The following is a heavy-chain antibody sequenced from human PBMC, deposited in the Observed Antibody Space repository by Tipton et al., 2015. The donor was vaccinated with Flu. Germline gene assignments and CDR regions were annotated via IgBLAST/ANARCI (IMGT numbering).Heavy chain of an antibody. J-gene: IGHJ6*02. V-gene: IGHV5-51*01. D-gene: IGHD6-19*01. Sequence: QLVQSGAEVKKPGESLKISCQGSGYSFSNYWIGWVRQVPGKGLEWMGIIYAGDSDTRYSPSFQGHVTMSADKSITTAYLQWSSLKASDTAMYYCARHGSSGWYYDYYGIDVWGQGTTVTVSS. CDR1: GYSFSNYW. CDR2: IYAGDSDT. CDR3: ARHGSSGWYYDYYGIDV.